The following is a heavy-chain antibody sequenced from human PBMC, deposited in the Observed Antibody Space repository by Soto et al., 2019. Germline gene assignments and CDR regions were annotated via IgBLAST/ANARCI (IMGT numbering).Heavy chain of an antibody. J-gene: IGHJ4*02. CDR2: IIPVFATT. D-gene: IGHD6-6*01. CDR3: AVTSIAATRYFDY. Sequence: QVQLVQSGAEVKKPGSSMKVSCKASGGTFSNFAISWVRQAPGQGLEWMGGIIPVFATTNYAQKFQGRVTIPADESTSTAYMELSSLRSEDTAVYYWAVTSIAATRYFDYWGQGTLVTVSS. V-gene: IGHV1-69*01. CDR1: GGTFSNFA.